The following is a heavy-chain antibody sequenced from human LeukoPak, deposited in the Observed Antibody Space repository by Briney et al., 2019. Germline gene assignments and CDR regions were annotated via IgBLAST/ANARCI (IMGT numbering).Heavy chain of an antibody. Sequence: GGSLRLSCAASGFTFSSYSMNWVRQAPGKGLEWVSSISSSSSYIYYADSVKGRFTISRDNAKNSLYLQMNSLRAEDTAVYYCASGARSSGWYFDYWGQGTLVTVSS. CDR3: ASGARSSGWYFDY. D-gene: IGHD6-19*01. J-gene: IGHJ4*02. CDR2: ISSSSSYI. V-gene: IGHV3-21*01. CDR1: GFTFSSYS.